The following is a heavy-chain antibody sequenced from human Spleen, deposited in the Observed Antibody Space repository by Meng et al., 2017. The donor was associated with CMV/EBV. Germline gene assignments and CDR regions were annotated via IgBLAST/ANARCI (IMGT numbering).Heavy chain of an antibody. D-gene: IGHD2-2*01. CDR3: ARDGSRDCSSTSCYYRT. Sequence: GESLKISCVASGFSFSSYWMSWVRQAPGKGLELVANIKQDGSEKYYVDSVKGRFTISRDNAKNSLLLQVNSLRAEDTAVYYCARDGSRDCSSTSCYYRTWGQGTLVTVSS. V-gene: IGHV3-7*01. CDR1: GFSFSSYW. J-gene: IGHJ5*02. CDR2: IKQDGSEK.